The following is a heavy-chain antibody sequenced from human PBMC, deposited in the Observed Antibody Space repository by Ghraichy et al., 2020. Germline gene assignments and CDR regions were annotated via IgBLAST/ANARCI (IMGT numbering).Heavy chain of an antibody. D-gene: IGHD6-13*01. Sequence: ALVKVSCKASGYTFTGYYMHWVRQAPGQGLEWMGWINPNSGGTNYAQKFQGRVTMTRDTSISTAYMELSRLRSDDTAVYYCARDMEIAAAGTPRDYWGQGTLVTVSS. J-gene: IGHJ4*02. CDR1: GYTFTGYY. CDR3: ARDMEIAAAGTPRDY. CDR2: INPNSGGT. V-gene: IGHV1-2*02.